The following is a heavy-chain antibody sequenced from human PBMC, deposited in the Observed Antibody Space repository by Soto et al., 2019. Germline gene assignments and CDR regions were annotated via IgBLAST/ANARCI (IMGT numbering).Heavy chain of an antibody. J-gene: IGHJ4*02. CDR1: GFTFSNYA. CDR2: ISYDGSNK. D-gene: IGHD4-17*01. CDR3: ARDLGNNYGSFAY. V-gene: IGHV3-30-3*01. Sequence: GGSLRHSCVASGFTFSNYAMNWVRQAPGRGLEWVAVISYDGSNKYYADSVKGRITISRDNSRNTLYLQMNNLRAEDTAMYYCARDLGNNYGSFAYWGQGTLVTVSS.